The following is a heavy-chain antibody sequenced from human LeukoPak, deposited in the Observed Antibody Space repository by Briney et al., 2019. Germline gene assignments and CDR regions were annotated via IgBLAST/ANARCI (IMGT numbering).Heavy chain of an antibody. Sequence: ASVKVSCKASGYTFTNLDVNWVRQASGQGLEWVGWMTPNNGNAGFAQKLQGRVTLTRDTSISTAFMELSSLKSEDTAIYYCTRGDYWGQGTPVTVSS. J-gene: IGHJ4*02. CDR3: TRGDY. V-gene: IGHV1-8*01. CDR2: MTPNNGNA. CDR1: GYTFTNLD.